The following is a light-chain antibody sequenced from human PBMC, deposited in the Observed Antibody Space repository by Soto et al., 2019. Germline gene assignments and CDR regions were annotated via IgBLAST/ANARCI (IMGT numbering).Light chain of an antibody. CDR3: QQYNEWPLT. Sequence: EIVMTQSPANLSVSPGERATLSCTASESVSNNLAWYQQKFGQAPRLLIYHASTRATGIPARFSGSGSGTELTLTISSLQSEDFALYYCQQYNEWPLTFGGGTKVEIK. CDR1: ESVSNN. V-gene: IGKV3-15*01. J-gene: IGKJ4*01. CDR2: HAS.